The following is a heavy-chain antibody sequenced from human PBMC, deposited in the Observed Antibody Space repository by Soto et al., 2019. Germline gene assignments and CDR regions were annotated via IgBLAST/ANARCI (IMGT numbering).Heavy chain of an antibody. CDR2: ISAYNGNT. CDR1: GYTFTSYG. Sequence: QVQLVQSGAEVKKPGASVKVSCKASGYTFTSYGISWVRQAPGQGLEWMGWISAYNGNTNDAQKLQGRVTMTRDTSTSTADMELRSLRSDDTAVYYCARMTTVTYLYFDYRGQGTLVTVSS. D-gene: IGHD4-17*01. CDR3: ARMTTVTYLYFDY. V-gene: IGHV1-18*01. J-gene: IGHJ4*02.